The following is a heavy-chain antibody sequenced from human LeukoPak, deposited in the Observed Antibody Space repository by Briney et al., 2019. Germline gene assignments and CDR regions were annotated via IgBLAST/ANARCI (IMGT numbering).Heavy chain of an antibody. CDR2: ISGSGGST. Sequence: AGGSLRLSCAASGFTFSSYAMSWVRQAPGKWLEWVSAISGSGGSTYYADSVKGRFTISRDNSKNTLYLQMNSLRAEDTAVYYCAKSDSSGYYYIWSAFDIWGQGTMVTVSS. V-gene: IGHV3-23*01. J-gene: IGHJ3*02. D-gene: IGHD3-22*01. CDR3: AKSDSSGYYYIWSAFDI. CDR1: GFTFSSYA.